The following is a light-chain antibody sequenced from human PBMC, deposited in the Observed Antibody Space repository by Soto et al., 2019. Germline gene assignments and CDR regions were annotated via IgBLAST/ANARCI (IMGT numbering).Light chain of an antibody. J-gene: IGLJ2*01. V-gene: IGLV2-23*01. Sequence: QSALTLPASVSGSPGQSITISCTGTSSDVGSYNLDSWYQQHPGKAPKLMIYEGSKRPSGVSNRFSGSKSGNTASLTISGLQAEDEADYYCCSYAGSSTVVFGAGTTLTVL. CDR3: CSYAGSSTVV. CDR2: EGS. CDR1: SSDVGSYNL.